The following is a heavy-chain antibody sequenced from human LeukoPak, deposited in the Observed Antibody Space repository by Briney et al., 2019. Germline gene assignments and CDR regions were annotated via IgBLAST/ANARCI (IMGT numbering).Heavy chain of an antibody. CDR3: AREPRSYYGSGSFDY. D-gene: IGHD3-10*01. Sequence: PGGSLRLSCAASGFTFSSYAMHWVRQAPGKGLEYVSAISSNGGSTYYANSVKGRFTISRDNSKNTLYLQMGSLRAEDMAVYYCAREPRSYYGSGSFDYWGQGTLVTVSS. CDR1: GFTFSSYA. CDR2: ISSNGGST. V-gene: IGHV3-64*01. J-gene: IGHJ4*02.